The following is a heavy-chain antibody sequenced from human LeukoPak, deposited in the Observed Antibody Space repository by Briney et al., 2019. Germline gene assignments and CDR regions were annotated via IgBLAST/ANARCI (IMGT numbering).Heavy chain of an antibody. D-gene: IGHD6-13*01. Sequence: SQTLSLTCAISGDSVSSSSAAWNWIRQSPSRGLEWLGRTYYRSKWYNEYTVSVKSRITINPDTSKNQFSLQLNSVTPEDTAVYYCARVLTADGSYFDYWGQGTLVTVSS. CDR1: GDSVSSSSAA. V-gene: IGHV6-1*01. CDR2: TYYRSKWYN. J-gene: IGHJ4*02. CDR3: ARVLTADGSYFDY.